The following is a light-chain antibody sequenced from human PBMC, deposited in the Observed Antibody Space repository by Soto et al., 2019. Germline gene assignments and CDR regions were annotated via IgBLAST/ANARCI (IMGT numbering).Light chain of an antibody. V-gene: IGKV1-5*03. CDR3: QQYKSNPLT. CDR2: KTS. J-gene: IGKJ4*01. CDR1: QSFSTW. Sequence: DIQMTQSPSTLSASVGDRVTITCRASQSFSTWLAWYQQKPGKAPNLLIYKTSILESGVPSRFSGSGSGTEFTLTISSLQPDDFETYYCQQYKSNPLTFGGGTKVEIK.